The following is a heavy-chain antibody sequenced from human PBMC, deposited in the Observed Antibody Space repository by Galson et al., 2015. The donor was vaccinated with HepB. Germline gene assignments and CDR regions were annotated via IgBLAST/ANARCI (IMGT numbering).Heavy chain of an antibody. CDR1: GFTFSDYY. V-gene: IGHV3-11*01. CDR3: AGLGTTPTVVDY. Sequence: LRLSCAASGFTFSDYYMSWIRQAQGKGLEWVSYISSSGSTIYYADSVKGRFTISRDNAKNSLYLQMNSLRAADTAVYFCAGLGTTPTVVDYWGQGTLVTVSS. D-gene: IGHD1-7*01. CDR2: ISSSGSTI. J-gene: IGHJ4*02.